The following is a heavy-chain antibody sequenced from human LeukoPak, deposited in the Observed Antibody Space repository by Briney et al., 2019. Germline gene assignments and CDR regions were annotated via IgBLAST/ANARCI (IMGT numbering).Heavy chain of an antibody. CDR3: ARAPYSSGWYYYYMDV. V-gene: IGHV1-69*05. J-gene: IGHJ6*03. Sequence: GASVKVSFKASGGTFSSYAISWVRQAPGQGLEWMGGIIPIFGTANYAQKFQGRVTITTDESTSTAYMELSSLRSEDTAVYYCARAPYSSGWYYYYMDVWGKGTTVTVSS. CDR2: IIPIFGTA. D-gene: IGHD6-19*01. CDR1: GGTFSSYA.